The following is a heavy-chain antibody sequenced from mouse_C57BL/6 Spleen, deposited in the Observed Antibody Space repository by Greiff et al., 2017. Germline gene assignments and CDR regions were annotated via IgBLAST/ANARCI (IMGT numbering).Heavy chain of an antibody. CDR2: INPSNGGT. J-gene: IGHJ3*01. D-gene: IGHD1-1*01. CDR3: ARPSPYYYGSFAY. Sequence: VKLQQPGTELVKPGASVKLSCKASGYTFTSYWMHWVKQRPGQGLEWIGNINPSNGGTNYNEKFKSKATLTVDKSSSTAYMQLSSLTSEDSAVYYCARPSPYYYGSFAYWGQGTLVTVSA. V-gene: IGHV1-53*01. CDR1: GYTFTSYW.